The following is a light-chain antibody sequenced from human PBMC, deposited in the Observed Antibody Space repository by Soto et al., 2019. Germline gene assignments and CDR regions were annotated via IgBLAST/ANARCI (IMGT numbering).Light chain of an antibody. V-gene: IGKV1-27*01. CDR1: KGRSTR. CDR2: AAS. CDR3: QPYPIVPT. J-gene: IGKJ4*01. Sequence: DIQMTQSPSPLYAPVGHRVTITCRAPKGRSTRFAWYQQIPGKVPKLLISAASTLQPGVPSRFSGSGSGTDFTLTIRSLQPEDVATYYCQPYPIVPTFGGGTKVEIK.